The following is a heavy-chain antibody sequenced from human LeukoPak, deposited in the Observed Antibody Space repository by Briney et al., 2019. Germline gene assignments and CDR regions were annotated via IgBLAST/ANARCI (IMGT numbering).Heavy chain of an antibody. CDR2: ISWDGGSS. CDR1: GFTFADYA. D-gene: IGHD1-26*01. Sequence: GGSLRLSCAASGFTFADYAMRWVRHAPGKGLEWVSLISWDGGSSYYADSVKGRFTISRDNTKNSLHLQMNSLRAEDTALYYCAKDVPAILGPTGGLANWGQGTLVTVSS. V-gene: IGHV3-43D*03. CDR3: AKDVPAILGPTGGLAN. J-gene: IGHJ1*01.